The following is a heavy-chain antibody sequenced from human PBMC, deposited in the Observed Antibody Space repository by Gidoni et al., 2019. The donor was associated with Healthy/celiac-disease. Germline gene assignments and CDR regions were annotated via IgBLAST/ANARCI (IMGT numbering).Heavy chain of an antibody. V-gene: IGHV4-39*01. CDR2: IYYSGST. Sequence: QLQMQESGPGLVKPSETLSLTCTVSGGSIRSTNFYWGWIRQPPGKGLEWIGSIYYSGSTYYNPSLRSRVTISVDTSKNQFSLKLSSVTAADTAVYYCARHLTTSTYYYYYGMDVWGQGTTVTVSS. D-gene: IGHD7-27*01. CDR1: GGSIRSTNFY. CDR3: ARHLTTSTYYYYYGMDV. J-gene: IGHJ6*02.